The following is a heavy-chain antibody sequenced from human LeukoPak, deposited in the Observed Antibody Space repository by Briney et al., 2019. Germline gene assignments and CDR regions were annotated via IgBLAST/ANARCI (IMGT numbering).Heavy chain of an antibody. CDR1: GGSISSSSYY. CDR2: TYYSGST. Sequence: SETLSLTCTVSGGSISSSSYYWGWIRQPPGKGLEWIGYTYYSGSTNYNPSLKSRVTISVDTSKNQFSLKLSSVTAADTAVYYCARDVLAVGYYYYYYYMDVWGKGTTVTVSS. J-gene: IGHJ6*03. D-gene: IGHD6-19*01. CDR3: ARDVLAVGYYYYYYYMDV. V-gene: IGHV4-61*01.